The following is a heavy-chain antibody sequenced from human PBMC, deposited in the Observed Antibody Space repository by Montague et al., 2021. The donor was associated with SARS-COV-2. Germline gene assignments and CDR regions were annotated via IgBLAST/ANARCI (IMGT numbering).Heavy chain of an antibody. CDR2: IYYSGST. D-gene: IGHD5-24*01. CDR3: ARGDVEMATIKSGGPFYHFGY. CDR1: GGSISSYY. V-gene: IGHV4-59*13. J-gene: IGHJ4*02. Sequence: SETLSLTCTVSGGSISSYYWSWIRQPPGKGLEWIGYIYYSGSTNYNPSLKSPVTISVDTSKNQFSLKLSSVTAADTAVYYCARGDVEMATIKSGGPFYHFGYWGQGTLVTVSP.